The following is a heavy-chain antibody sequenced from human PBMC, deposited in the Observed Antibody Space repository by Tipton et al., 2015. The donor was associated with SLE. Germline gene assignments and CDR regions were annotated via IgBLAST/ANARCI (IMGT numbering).Heavy chain of an antibody. D-gene: IGHD4-17*01. Sequence: TLSLTCTVSGGSISFDYWSWIRQTAGRGLVWIGRIYSSGDRDYNPSLRSRVTMSIDASQNRVSLRLKSVSAADTAVYYCARGSDGEYVRYFDVWGPGTLVTVSS. J-gene: IGHJ2*01. CDR2: IYSSGDR. CDR3: ARGSDGEYVRYFDV. CDR1: GGSISFDY. V-gene: IGHV4-4*07.